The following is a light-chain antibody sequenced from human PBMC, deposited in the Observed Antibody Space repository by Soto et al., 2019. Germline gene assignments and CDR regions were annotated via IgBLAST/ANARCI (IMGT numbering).Light chain of an antibody. CDR1: QSVSSSY. CDR2: GAS. CDR3: QQYGSATLIT. V-gene: IGKV3-20*01. Sequence: EIVFTQSPGTLSLYPGERATLSCRASQSVSSSYLAWYQQKPGQAPRLLIYGASSRATGIPDNFSGSGSGTDFTLTISRLEPEDFAVYYCQQYGSATLITFGQGTRLEIK. J-gene: IGKJ5*01.